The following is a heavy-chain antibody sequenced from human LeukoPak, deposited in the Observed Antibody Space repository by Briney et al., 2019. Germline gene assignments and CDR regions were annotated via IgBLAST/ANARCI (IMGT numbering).Heavy chain of an antibody. J-gene: IGHJ2*01. CDR2: IWYDGSNK. CDR1: GFTFRSYG. CDR3: ATGATTVTTGPWGWYFDL. V-gene: IGHV3-33*01. D-gene: IGHD4-11*01. Sequence: GGSLRLSCAACGFTFRSYGMHGVRQAPGKGLEWVADIWYDGSNKYYAEYVKGRFTISRDNSKTTLYLQMNSLRAEDTAVYYCATGATTVTTGPWGWYFDLWGRGTLVTVSS.